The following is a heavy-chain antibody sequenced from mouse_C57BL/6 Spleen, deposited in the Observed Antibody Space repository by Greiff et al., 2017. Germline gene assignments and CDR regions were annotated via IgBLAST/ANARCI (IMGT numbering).Heavy chain of an antibody. CDR1: GYTFTSYW. D-gene: IGHD1-1*01. CDR2: IDPSDSET. CDR3: ARSSYYGSSYDYAMDY. J-gene: IGHJ4*01. Sequence: VQLQQPGAELVRPGSSVKLSCKASGYTFTSYWMHWVKQRPIQGLEWIGNIDPSDSETHYNQKFKDKATLTVDKSSSTAYMQLSSLTSEDSAVYYCARSSYYGSSYDYAMDYWGQGTSVTVSS. V-gene: IGHV1-52*01.